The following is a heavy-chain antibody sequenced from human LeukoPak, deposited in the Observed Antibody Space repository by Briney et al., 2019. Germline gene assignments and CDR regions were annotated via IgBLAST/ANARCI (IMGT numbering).Heavy chain of an antibody. CDR1: GYSISSGYY. D-gene: IGHD5-12*01. CDR2: IYHSGST. Sequence: PSETLSLACTVSGYSISSGYYWGWIRQPPGKGLEWIGNIYHSGSTYYNPSLKSRVTISVDTSKNYFSLKLSSVTAAGTAVYYCARHGVATMGYYYYMDVWGKGTTVTVSS. V-gene: IGHV4-38-2*02. CDR3: ARHGVATMGYYYYMDV. J-gene: IGHJ6*03.